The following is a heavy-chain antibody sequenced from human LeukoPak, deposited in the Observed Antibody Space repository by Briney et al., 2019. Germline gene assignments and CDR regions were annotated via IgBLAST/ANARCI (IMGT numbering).Heavy chain of an antibody. CDR1: GGSISSYY. Sequence: SETLSLTCTVYGGSISSYYWSWIRQRPGKGLEWIGYIYYSGSTNYNPSLKRRVTISVDTSKNHFSLKVSSVTSADTAVYYCARGYSSGWYRFDPWGQGTLVTVSS. D-gene: IGHD6-19*01. V-gene: IGHV4-59*01. CDR2: IYYSGST. J-gene: IGHJ5*02. CDR3: ARGYSSGWYRFDP.